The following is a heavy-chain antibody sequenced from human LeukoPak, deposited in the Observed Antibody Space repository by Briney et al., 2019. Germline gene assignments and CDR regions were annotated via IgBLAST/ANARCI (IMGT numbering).Heavy chain of an antibody. D-gene: IGHD1-1*01. CDR3: ARGWNGRGYNWFDP. CDR1: GFTFSDYY. V-gene: IGHV3-11*01. CDR2: INSSGSTI. Sequence: GGSLRRSCAASGFTFSDYYMSWIRPAQGKGWKWFSYINSSGSTIYYADSVKGRFTISRDNAKNSLYLQMNSLRAEDTAVYYCARGWNGRGYNWFDPWGQGTLVTVSS. J-gene: IGHJ5*02.